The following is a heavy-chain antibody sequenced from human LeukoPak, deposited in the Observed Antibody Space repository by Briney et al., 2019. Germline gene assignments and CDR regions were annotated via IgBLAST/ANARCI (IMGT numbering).Heavy chain of an antibody. D-gene: IGHD1-1*01. J-gene: IGHJ3*02. CDR2: ISYDSYSK. CDR3: ARDRHLRRAGRGGAFDI. CDR1: GVTLSSHA. Sequence: GGSLRLSCAASGVTLSSHALHWVRQAPGKRPEWLALISYDSYSKYYADSVTGRFTISIDNSKNTLYLQMSSLRPEDTAIYYCARDRHLRRAGRGGAFDIWGHGTVVTVSS. V-gene: IGHV3-30-3*01.